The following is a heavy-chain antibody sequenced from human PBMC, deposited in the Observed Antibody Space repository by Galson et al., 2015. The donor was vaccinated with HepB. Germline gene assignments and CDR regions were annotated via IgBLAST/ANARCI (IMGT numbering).Heavy chain of an antibody. J-gene: IGHJ6*02. CDR3: ARDLWQAGHYFGMDV. CDR2: ITGSGHRT. Sequence: SLRLSCAASGIPFHNYTMNWVRQAPGKGLEWVSSITGSGHRTYYAKSVKGRFSISRDNSKNTVFLQMSGLRADDTAIYYCARDLWQAGHYFGMDVWGQGTTITVS. V-gene: IGHV3-23*01. D-gene: IGHD2/OR15-2a*01. CDR1: GIPFHNYT.